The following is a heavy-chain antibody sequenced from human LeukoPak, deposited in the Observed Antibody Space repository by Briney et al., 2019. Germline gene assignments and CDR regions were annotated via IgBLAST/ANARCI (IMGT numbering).Heavy chain of an antibody. CDR2: IIPIFGSA. Sequence: SVKVSCKASGGIFSSYAINWVRQAPGQGLEWMGRIIPIFGSANNAQKFQGRVTITADKSTRTAYMELSSLRSEDTALYYCAKGSRLREGGSYRFWGQGTLVAVSS. D-gene: IGHD3-16*02. CDR1: GGIFSSYA. V-gene: IGHV1-69*06. J-gene: IGHJ4*02. CDR3: AKGSRLREGGSYRF.